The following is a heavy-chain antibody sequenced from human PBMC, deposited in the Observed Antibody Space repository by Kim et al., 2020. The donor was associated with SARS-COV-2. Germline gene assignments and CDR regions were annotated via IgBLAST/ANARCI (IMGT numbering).Heavy chain of an antibody. J-gene: IGHJ3*02. CDR2: IIPIFGTA. V-gene: IGHV1-69*13. Sequence: SVKVSCKASGGTFSSYAISWVRQAPGQGLEWMGGIIPIFGTANYAQKFQGRVTITADESTSTAYMELSSLRSEDTAVYYCARWGYSADAFDIWGQGTMVTVSS. CDR3: ARWGYSADAFDI. CDR1: GGTFSSYA. D-gene: IGHD4-4*01.